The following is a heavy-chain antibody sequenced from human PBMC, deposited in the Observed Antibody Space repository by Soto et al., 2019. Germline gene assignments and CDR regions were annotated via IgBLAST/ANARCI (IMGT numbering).Heavy chain of an antibody. CDR2: IKEDGTEI. Sequence: EVQLVESGGGLVQPGGSLRLSCEASGLTFSSYWMSWVRQAPGKGLEWVAIIKEDGTEIYYVESVKGRFTISRDNAKNSLSLQMNSLRAEDTAVYYCARDGDGYNRVAFDIWGQGTMVTVSS. J-gene: IGHJ3*02. V-gene: IGHV3-7*04. CDR3: ARDGDGYNRVAFDI. D-gene: IGHD5-12*01. CDR1: GLTFSSYW.